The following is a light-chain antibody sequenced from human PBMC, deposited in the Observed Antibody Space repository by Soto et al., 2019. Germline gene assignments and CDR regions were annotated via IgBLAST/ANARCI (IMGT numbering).Light chain of an antibody. CDR3: QQHHEYAAWT. CDR2: KAS. J-gene: IGKJ1*01. V-gene: IGKV1-5*03. CDR1: QSVSIW. Sequence: DIQMTQSPSTLSASVGDRVTITCRASQSVSIWLAWYQQKPGKAPNLLIYKASSLQSGVPSRFSGSGSGTEFTLTISGPQPEDSATYYCQQHHEYAAWTFGQGTKVEIK.